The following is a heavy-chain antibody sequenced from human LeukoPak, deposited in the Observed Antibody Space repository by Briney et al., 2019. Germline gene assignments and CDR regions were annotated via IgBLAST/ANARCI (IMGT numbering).Heavy chain of an antibody. CDR1: GASISSSSYY. CDR2: IYYSGST. Sequence: PSETLSLTCTVSGASISSSSYYWGWIRQPPGRGLEWIGSIYYSGSTYYNPSLRSRVTISADTSKNRFSLKVSSVTAADTAVYYCARTTMLPGPVDYWGQGTLVTVSS. CDR3: ARTTMLPGPVDY. J-gene: IGHJ4*02. V-gene: IGHV4-39*01. D-gene: IGHD3-10*01.